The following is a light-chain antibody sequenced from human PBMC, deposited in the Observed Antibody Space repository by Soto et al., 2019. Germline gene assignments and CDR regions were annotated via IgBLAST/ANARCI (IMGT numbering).Light chain of an antibody. CDR2: GAS. CDR3: QQYNNWWT. CDR1: QSVSSSY. V-gene: IGKV3-15*01. Sequence: DIVLTQSPGTLSMSPGERATLSCRASQSVSSSYLACYQQKPGQAPRLLIYGASSRATGIPARFSGSGSGTEFTLTISSLQSEDFAVYYCQQYNNWWTFGQGTKVDIK. J-gene: IGKJ1*01.